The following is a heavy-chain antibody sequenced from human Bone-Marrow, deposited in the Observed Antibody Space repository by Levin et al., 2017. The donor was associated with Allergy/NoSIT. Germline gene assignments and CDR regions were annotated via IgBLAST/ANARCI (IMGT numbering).Heavy chain of an antibody. CDR1: GFSVANSF. V-gene: IGHV3-53*01. CDR2: SYSGGDT. J-gene: IGHJ6*02. Sequence: SCAGFGFSVANSFMSWVRQAPGKGLEWVSLSYSGGDTEYADSVKGRFTIFRDNSRNTVHLEMNSLRAEDTAIYYCARGPEATYAGMDVWGQGTTVTVS. D-gene: IGHD3-16*01. CDR3: ARGPEATYAGMDV.